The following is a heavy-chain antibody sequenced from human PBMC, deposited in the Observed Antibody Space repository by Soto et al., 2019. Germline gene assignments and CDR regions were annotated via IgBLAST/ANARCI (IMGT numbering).Heavy chain of an antibody. V-gene: IGHV1-46*01. CDR3: VRDYDILTAYQYYFDY. CDR2: INPSVGST. D-gene: IGHD3-9*01. Sequence: ASVKVSCKASGYTFTNYYMHWVRQAPGQGLEWMGIINPSVGSTTYAQRFQGRFTITRDTSTSTVYMELSSLRSEDTAVYYCVRDYDILTAYQYYFDYWGQGTPVTVSS. CDR1: GYTFTNYY. J-gene: IGHJ4*02.